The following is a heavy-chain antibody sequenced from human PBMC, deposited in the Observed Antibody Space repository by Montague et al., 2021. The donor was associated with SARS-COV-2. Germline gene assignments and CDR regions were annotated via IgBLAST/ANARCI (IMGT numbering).Heavy chain of an antibody. Sequence: SETLSLTCAVYGGSFSGYYWSWIRQPPGKGLEWIGEINHSGSTKYNPSLKSRVTISVDTSKNQFSLKLRSVTAADTAVYYCARDSPVVSTISCWNYYGMDVWGQGTTVTVSS. CDR2: INHSGST. CDR1: GGSFSGYY. J-gene: IGHJ6*02. CDR3: ARDSPVVSTISCWNYYGMDV. V-gene: IGHV4-34*01. D-gene: IGHD3-22*01.